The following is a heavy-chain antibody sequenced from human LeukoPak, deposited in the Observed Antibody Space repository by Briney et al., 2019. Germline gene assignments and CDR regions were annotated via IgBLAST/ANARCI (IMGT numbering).Heavy chain of an antibody. CDR3: ARSGNSYNYGPFDY. D-gene: IGHD5-24*01. CDR2: IYGVGST. J-gene: IGHJ4*02. V-gene: IGHV3-53*01. CDR1: GFTVSTNY. Sequence: GGSLRLSCAASGFTVSTNYMSWVRPAPGNGPEWVSVIYGVGSTDSADSVKGRFTISRDNSKNTLYPHMNSLRAEDTAGYYCARSGNSYNYGPFDYWGPGTLVTVSS.